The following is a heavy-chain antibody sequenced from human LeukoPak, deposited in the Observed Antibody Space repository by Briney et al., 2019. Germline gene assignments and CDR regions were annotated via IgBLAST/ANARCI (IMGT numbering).Heavy chain of an antibody. Sequence: GGSLRLSCAASGFTVSSKYMNWVRQAPGKGLEWVSVIESGGSTYYADSVKGRFTISRDNAKNSLYLQMNSLRAEDTAVYYCARDRWELAPPLDYWGQGTLVTVSS. CDR1: GFTVSSKY. CDR2: IESGGST. D-gene: IGHD1-26*01. J-gene: IGHJ4*02. CDR3: ARDRWELAPPLDY. V-gene: IGHV3-53*01.